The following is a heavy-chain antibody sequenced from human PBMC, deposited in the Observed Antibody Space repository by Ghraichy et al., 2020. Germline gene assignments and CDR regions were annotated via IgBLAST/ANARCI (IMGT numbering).Heavy chain of an antibody. CDR3: ARDLLGFHGQKGDY. V-gene: IGHV3-21*01. CDR1: GFTFSSYS. D-gene: IGHD3-10*01. J-gene: IGHJ4*02. Sequence: GGSLRLSCAASGFTFSSYSMNWVRQAPGKGLEWVSSISSSSSYIYYADSVKGRFTISRDNAKNSLYLQMNSLRAEDTAVYYCARDLLGFHGQKGDYWGQGTLVTVSS. CDR2: ISSSSSYI.